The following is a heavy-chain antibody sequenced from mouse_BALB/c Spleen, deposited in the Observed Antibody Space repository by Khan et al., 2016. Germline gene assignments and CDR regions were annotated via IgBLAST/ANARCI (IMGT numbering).Heavy chain of an antibody. CDR1: GFDFRRFW. D-gene: IGHD2-1*01. Sequence: EVKLLESGGGLVQPGGSLKLSCAASGFDFRRFWMSWVRQAPGKGLEWIGEINPDTITIDYTQSLKDRFIISSDNAKNTLYLQMSKVRSEDTALYYCARGNYVPGSLDYWGQGTTLTVSS. CDR2: INPDTITI. CDR3: ARGNYVPGSLDY. J-gene: IGHJ2*01. V-gene: IGHV4-1*02.